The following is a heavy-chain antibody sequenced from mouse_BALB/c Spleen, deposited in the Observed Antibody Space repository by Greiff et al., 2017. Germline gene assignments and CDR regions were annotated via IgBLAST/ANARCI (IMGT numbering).Heavy chain of an antibody. D-gene: IGHD4-1*01. CDR2: IHDSGST. CDR3: ARWDDTWFAY. J-gene: IGHJ3*01. CDR1: GYSFTSCYS. V-gene: IGHV3-1*02. Sequence: EVQLQESGPDLVKPSQLLSLSCTASGYSFTSCYSWHLIRQSPGNKLEWMGYIHDSGSTNYNPSLKSRISITRDTSTNPFYLQLNSVTTEDTATYYCARWDDTWFAYWGQGTLVTVSA.